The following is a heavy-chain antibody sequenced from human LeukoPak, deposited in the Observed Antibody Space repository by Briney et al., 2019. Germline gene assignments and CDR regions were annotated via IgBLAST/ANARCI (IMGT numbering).Heavy chain of an antibody. D-gene: IGHD6-13*01. J-gene: IGHJ4*01. CDR3: ARETPPRRGAPAGVPFPG. Sequence: GASVKVSCKASGYTFTAYYIHWVRQAPGLGLEWMGWINPNSGVTKSAQRFQGRVTMTSDTSITTAYMELSRLRSDDTAVYYCARETPPRRGAPAGVPFPGWGHGTLVTVSS. CDR2: INPNSGVT. V-gene: IGHV1-2*02. CDR1: GYTFTAYY.